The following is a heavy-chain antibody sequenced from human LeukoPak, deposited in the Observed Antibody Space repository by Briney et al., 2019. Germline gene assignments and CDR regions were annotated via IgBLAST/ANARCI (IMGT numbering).Heavy chain of an antibody. Sequence: GASVKVSCKASGYTFTSYAMHWVRQAPGQRLEWMGWINACNGNTKYLQKFQGRVTITRHTRPSTANIDLNKLRSEDIGVCYLVIAPLYSSSSAFDYWGQGTLVTVSS. D-gene: IGHD6-6*01. CDR1: GYTFTSYA. CDR3: VIAPLYSSSSAFDY. V-gene: IGHV1-3*03. J-gene: IGHJ4*02. CDR2: INACNGNT.